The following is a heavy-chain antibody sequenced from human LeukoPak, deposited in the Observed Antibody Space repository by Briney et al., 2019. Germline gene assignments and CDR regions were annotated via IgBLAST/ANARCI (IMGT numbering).Heavy chain of an antibody. CDR2: ISGSGGST. D-gene: IGHD2-2*01. CDR1: GFTFSSYA. Sequence: PGGSLRLSCAASGFTFSSYAMSWVRQAPGKGLEWVSAISGSGGSTYYADSVKGRFTISRDNSKNALYLQMNSLRAEDTAVYYCAKDRGYQLPPTGWFDPWGQGTLVTVSS. CDR3: AKDRGYQLPPTGWFDP. J-gene: IGHJ5*02. V-gene: IGHV3-23*01.